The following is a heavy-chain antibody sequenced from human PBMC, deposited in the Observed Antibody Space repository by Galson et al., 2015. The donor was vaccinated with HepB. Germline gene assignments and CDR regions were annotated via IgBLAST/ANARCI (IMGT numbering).Heavy chain of an antibody. CDR1: GFTFSSYS. Sequence: SLRLSCAASGFTFSSYSMNWVRQAPGKGLEWVSSISSSSSYIYYADSVKGRFTISRDNAKNSLYLQMNSLRAEDTAVYYCARDHHSSSWSTDDAFDIWGQGTMVTVSS. CDR2: ISSSSSYI. V-gene: IGHV3-21*01. J-gene: IGHJ3*02. D-gene: IGHD6-13*01. CDR3: ARDHHSSSWSTDDAFDI.